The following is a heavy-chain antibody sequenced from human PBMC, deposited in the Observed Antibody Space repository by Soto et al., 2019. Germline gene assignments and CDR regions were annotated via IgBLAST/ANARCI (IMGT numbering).Heavy chain of an antibody. CDR3: ARSPYYDYVWGSYSPSYFDY. J-gene: IGHJ4*02. V-gene: IGHV4-31*02. Sequence: ASETLSLTXPVSGGSISSGGYYWSWIRQHPGKCLGLIGYIYYSGSTYYNPSRKSRVTISVDTSKNQFSLKLSSVTAADTAVYYCARSPYYDYVWGSYSPSYFDYWGQGTLVTVSS. CDR2: IYYSGST. CDR1: GGSISSGGYY. D-gene: IGHD3-16*01.